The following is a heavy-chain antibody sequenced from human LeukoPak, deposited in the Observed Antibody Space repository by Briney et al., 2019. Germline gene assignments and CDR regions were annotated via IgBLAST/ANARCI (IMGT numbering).Heavy chain of an antibody. V-gene: IGHV3-21*01. Sequence: GGSLRLSCAGSGFTFSSNSMNWVRQAPGKGLEWVSSISSTSSYMYYAESLKGRFTISRDNAKNSLYLQMNSLRAEDTAVYYCARAPLRGGYYYYYMDVWGKGTTVTVSS. J-gene: IGHJ6*03. CDR1: GFTFSSNS. CDR3: ARAPLRGGYYYYYMDV. CDR2: ISSTSSYM. D-gene: IGHD3-16*01.